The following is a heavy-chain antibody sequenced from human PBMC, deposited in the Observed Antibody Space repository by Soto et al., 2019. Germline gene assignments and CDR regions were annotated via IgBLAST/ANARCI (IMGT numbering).Heavy chain of an antibody. CDR3: ARDPYSFPGAFDI. Sequence: EVQLVESGGGLVKPGGSLRLSCAASGFTFSSYSMNWVRQAPGKGLEWVSSISSSSSYIYYADSVKGRFTISRDNAKNSLYLQMNSLRAEDTAVYYCARDPYSFPGAFDIWGQGTMVTVSS. J-gene: IGHJ3*02. D-gene: IGHD2-15*01. V-gene: IGHV3-21*01. CDR2: ISSSSSYI. CDR1: GFTFSSYS.